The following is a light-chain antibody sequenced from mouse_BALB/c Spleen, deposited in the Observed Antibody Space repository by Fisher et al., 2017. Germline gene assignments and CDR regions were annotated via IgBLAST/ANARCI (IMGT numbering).Light chain of an antibody. Sequence: DIVLTQTPAIMSASPGEKVTMTCRASSSVSSSYLHWYQQKSGTSPKLLIYSTSNLASGVPSRFSGSGSGTFYSLTISSVEAEDDATYYCQQWSGYPLTFGAGTKLELK. J-gene: IGKJ5*01. CDR2: STS. CDR3: QQWSGYPLT. CDR1: SSVSSSY. V-gene: IGKV4-57-1*01.